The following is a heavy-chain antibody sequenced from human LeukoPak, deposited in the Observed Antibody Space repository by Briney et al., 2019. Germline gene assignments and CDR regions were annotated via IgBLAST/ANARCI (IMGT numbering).Heavy chain of an antibody. D-gene: IGHD3-22*01. CDR3: NLLYYYDSSGYYPPYFDY. CDR2: IKSKTDGGTT. CDR1: GFTFSDAW. Sequence: GGSLRLSCAASGFTFSDAWMSWVRQAPGKGLEWVGRIKSKTDGGTTDYAAPVKGRFTISRDDSKNTLYLQMNSLKTEDTAVYYCNLLYYYDSSGYYPPYFDYWGQGTLVTVSS. V-gene: IGHV3-15*01. J-gene: IGHJ4*02.